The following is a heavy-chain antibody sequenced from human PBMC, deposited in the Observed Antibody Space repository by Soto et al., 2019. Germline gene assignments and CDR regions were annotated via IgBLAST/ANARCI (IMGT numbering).Heavy chain of an antibody. D-gene: IGHD2-2*01. CDR1: VYTFSIYA. J-gene: IGHJ3*02. CDR2: INPNSGGT. Sequence: ASVKVSCTSSVYTFSIYAIICVRQAPGQGLEWMGWINPNSGGTNYAQKFQGWVTMTRDTSISTAYMELSRLRSDDTAVYYCARDIDCSSTSCWSNAFDIWGQGTMVTVSS. CDR3: ARDIDCSSTSCWSNAFDI. V-gene: IGHV1-2*04.